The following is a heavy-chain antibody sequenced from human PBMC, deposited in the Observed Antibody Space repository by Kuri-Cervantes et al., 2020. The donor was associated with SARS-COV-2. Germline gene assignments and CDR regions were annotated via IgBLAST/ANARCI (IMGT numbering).Heavy chain of an antibody. Sequence: ASVKVSCKASGYTFTGYYMHWVRQAPGQGLEWMGWINPNSGGTNYAQKFQGWVTMTRDTSSTGYMELSRLRSDDTAVYYCARGMVRGLIQSYYYGMDAWGQGTTVTVSS. D-gene: IGHD3-10*01. CDR2: INPNSGGT. V-gene: IGHV1-2*04. CDR1: GYTFTGYY. CDR3: ARGMVRGLIQSYYYGMDA. J-gene: IGHJ6*02.